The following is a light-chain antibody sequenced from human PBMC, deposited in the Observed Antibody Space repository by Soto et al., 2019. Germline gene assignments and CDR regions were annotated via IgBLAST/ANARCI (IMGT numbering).Light chain of an antibody. CDR3: SSYTSSNTLV. CDR1: SSDIGGYNY. CDR2: EVT. J-gene: IGLJ1*01. Sequence: QSVLTQPPSASGSPGQSITISCTGGSSDIGGYNYVSWFQQHPGKAPKLMIYEVTNRPLGVSNRFSGSKSGSTASLTISGLQAEDEADYYCSSYTSSNTLVFGTGTKLTVL. V-gene: IGLV2-14*01.